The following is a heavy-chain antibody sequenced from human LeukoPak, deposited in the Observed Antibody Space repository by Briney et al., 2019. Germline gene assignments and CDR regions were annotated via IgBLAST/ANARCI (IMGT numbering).Heavy chain of an antibody. CDR2: IIPILGIA. V-gene: IGHV1-69*04. J-gene: IGHJ4*02. CDR1: GGTFSSYA. CDR3: ARLVGSGYYYHFDY. Sequence: SVKVSCKASGGTFSSYAISWVRQAPGQGLEWMGRIIPILGIANYAQKFQGRVTITADKSTSTAYMELSSLRSEDTAVYYCARLVGSGYYYHFDYWGQGTLVTVSS. D-gene: IGHD3-22*01.